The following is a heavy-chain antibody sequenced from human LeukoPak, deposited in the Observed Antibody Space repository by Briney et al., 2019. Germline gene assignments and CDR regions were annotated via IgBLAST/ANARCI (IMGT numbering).Heavy chain of an antibody. J-gene: IGHJ4*02. CDR3: ARDLWFGDLTINFDY. D-gene: IGHD3-10*01. CDR1: GFTFSSYA. Sequence: TGGSLRLSCAASGFTFSSYAMSWVRQAPGKGLEWVSGISGSGGSTYYTDSVKGRFTISRDNAKNSLYLQMNSLRAEDTAVYYCARDLWFGDLTINFDYWGQGTLVTVSS. CDR2: ISGSGGST. V-gene: IGHV3-23*01.